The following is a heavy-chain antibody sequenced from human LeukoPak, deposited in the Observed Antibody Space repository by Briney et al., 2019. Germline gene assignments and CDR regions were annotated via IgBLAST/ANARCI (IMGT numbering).Heavy chain of an antibody. J-gene: IGHJ5*02. CDR1: GGSLSSDY. D-gene: IGHD3-22*01. CDR2: IYYSGST. V-gene: IGHV4-59*01. CDR3: ARDRRAGQSGYWFDP. Sequence: SETLSLTCTVSGGSLSSDYWGWIRQPPGKGLEWLGYIYYSGSTYYNPSLESRVTISVDTPKNQFSLKLTSVTAADTAVYYCARDRRAGQSGYWFDPWGQGTLVTVSS.